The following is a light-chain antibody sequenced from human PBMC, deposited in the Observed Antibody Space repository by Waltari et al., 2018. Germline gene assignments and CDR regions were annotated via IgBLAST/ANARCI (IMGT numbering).Light chain of an antibody. V-gene: IGKV4-1*01. CDR3: QQYYTTPYT. CDR1: QSILYQSNNQNY. Sequence: DIVMTQSPDSLAVSLGERATINCKSSQSILYQSNNQNYLAWYQHKPGQPPKLLIYWASTRESGVPDRFSGSGSGTDFTLTISILQAEDVAVYYCQQYYTTPYTFGQGTRLEIK. J-gene: IGKJ2*01. CDR2: WAS.